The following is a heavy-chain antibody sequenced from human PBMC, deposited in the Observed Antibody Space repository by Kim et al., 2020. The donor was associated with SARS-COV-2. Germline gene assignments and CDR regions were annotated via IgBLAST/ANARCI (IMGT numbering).Heavy chain of an antibody. CDR3: ARHEATRIVGATNLDY. D-gene: IGHD1-26*01. V-gene: IGHV4-39*01. Sequence: SLKSRVTISVDTSKNQFSLRLSAVTAADTAVYYCARHEATRIVGATNLDYWGQGTLVTVSS. J-gene: IGHJ4*02.